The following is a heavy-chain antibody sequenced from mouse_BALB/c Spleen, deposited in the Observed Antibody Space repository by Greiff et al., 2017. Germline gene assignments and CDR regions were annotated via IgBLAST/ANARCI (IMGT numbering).Heavy chain of an antibody. V-gene: IGHV5-12-1*01. J-gene: IGHJ4*01. CDR3: ARKVVATRAMDY. Sequence: DVKLVESGGGLVKPGGSLKLSCAASGFAFSSYDMSWVRQTPEKRLEWVAYISSGGGSTYYPDTVKGRFTISRDNAKNTLYLQMSSLKSEDTAMYYCARKVVATRAMDYWGQGTSVTVSS. CDR2: ISSGGGST. CDR1: GFAFSSYD. D-gene: IGHD1-1*01.